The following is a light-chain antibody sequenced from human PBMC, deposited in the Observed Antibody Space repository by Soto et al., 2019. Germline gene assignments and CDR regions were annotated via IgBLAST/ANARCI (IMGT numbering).Light chain of an antibody. CDR1: QSISSW. CDR2: DAS. Sequence: DIQMTQSPSTLSASVVDRVTITCLASQSISSWLAWYQQKPGKAPKLLIYDASSLESVFPSRFSGSGSGTDFTLTISRLEPEDFAVYYCQQYGSSPRTFGQGTRLEIK. CDR3: QQYGSSPRT. V-gene: IGKV1-5*01. J-gene: IGKJ5*01.